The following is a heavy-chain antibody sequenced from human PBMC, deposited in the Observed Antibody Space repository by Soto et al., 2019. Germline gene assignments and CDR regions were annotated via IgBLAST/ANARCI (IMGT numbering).Heavy chain of an antibody. CDR2: IKSKTDGGTT. V-gene: IGHV3-15*01. Sequence: GGALRLSWGGSGFTFRKAWMGWGRQAPGKGREGGGRIKSKTDGGTTDYAAPVKGRFTISRDDSKNTLYLQMNSLKTEDTAVYYCTTGLKYFDWPADAFDIWGQGTMVTVSS. CDR3: TTGLKYFDWPADAFDI. CDR1: GFTFRKAW. D-gene: IGHD3-9*01. J-gene: IGHJ3*02.